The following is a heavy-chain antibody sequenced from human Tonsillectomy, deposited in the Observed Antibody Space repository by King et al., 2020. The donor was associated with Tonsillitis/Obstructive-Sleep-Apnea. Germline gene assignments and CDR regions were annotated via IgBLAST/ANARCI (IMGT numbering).Heavy chain of an antibody. CDR3: ARSGYCSSSSGYREWSDY. Sequence: VQLVESGAEVKEPGESLKISCKGSGYSFSTYWIGWVRQLPGKGLEGMGIINPCDSDTRHSPSFHCQVTISADKSLSTPYLQWSSLKASDTAMYYCARSGYCSSSSGYREWSDYWGQGTLVTVSS. V-gene: IGHV5-51*01. CDR2: INPCDSDT. CDR1: GYSFSTYW. D-gene: IGHD2-2*01. J-gene: IGHJ4*02.